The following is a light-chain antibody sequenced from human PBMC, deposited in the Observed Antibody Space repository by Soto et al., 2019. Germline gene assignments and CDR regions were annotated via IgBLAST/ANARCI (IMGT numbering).Light chain of an antibody. Sequence: EIVLTQSPATLSLSPGERATLSCRASQSVSSYLAWYQQKPGQAPRLLMYDTSNRAPVIPARFSGSGSGTGFTLTISSLEPEDFAVYFCQQRSKFLWTFGQGTKVDI. CDR1: QSVSSY. CDR3: QQRSKFLWT. V-gene: IGKV3-11*01. CDR2: DTS. J-gene: IGKJ1*01.